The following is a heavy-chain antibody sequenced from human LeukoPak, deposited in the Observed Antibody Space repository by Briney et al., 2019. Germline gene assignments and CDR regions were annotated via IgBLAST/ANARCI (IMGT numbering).Heavy chain of an antibody. Sequence: GGSLRLSCAASGFTFSSYAMSWVRQAPGKGLEWVSAISGSGGSTYYADSVKGRFTISRDNSKTTLYLQMNSLRAEDTAVYYCAKGDDYGDYVRRYAFDIWGQGTMVTVSS. D-gene: IGHD4-17*01. CDR3: AKGDDYGDYVRRYAFDI. CDR1: GFTFSSYA. CDR2: ISGSGGST. J-gene: IGHJ3*02. V-gene: IGHV3-23*01.